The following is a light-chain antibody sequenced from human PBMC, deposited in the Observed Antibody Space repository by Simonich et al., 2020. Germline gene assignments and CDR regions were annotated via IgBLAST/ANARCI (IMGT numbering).Light chain of an antibody. CDR1: QGISSY. V-gene: IGKV1-39*01. CDR3: QQSYSTPLT. J-gene: IGKJ1*01. Sequence: DIQMTQSPSSLSASVGDRVTITCRGSQGISSYLNWYQQKPGKAPKLLIYAASSLQNVVPSRFSGSGSGTDFTLTISSLQPEDFATYYCQQSYSTPLTFGQGTKVESK. CDR2: AAS.